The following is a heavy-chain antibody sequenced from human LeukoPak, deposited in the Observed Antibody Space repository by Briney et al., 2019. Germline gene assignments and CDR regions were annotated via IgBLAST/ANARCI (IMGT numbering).Heavy chain of an antibody. CDR1: GGSISSHY. D-gene: IGHD6-13*01. CDR3: AREYSSSWYPRHWFDP. J-gene: IGHJ5*02. Sequence: PSETLSLTCTVSGGSISSHYWSWIRQPPGKGLEWIGYIYYSGSTNYNPSLKSRVTISVDTSKNQFSLKLSSVTAADTAVYYCAREYSSSWYPRHWFDPWGQGTLVTASS. CDR2: IYYSGST. V-gene: IGHV4-59*11.